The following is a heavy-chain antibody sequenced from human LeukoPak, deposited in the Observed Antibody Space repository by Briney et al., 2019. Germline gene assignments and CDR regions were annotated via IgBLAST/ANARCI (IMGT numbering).Heavy chain of an antibody. CDR2: LNQDGSEK. V-gene: IGHV3-7*05. J-gene: IGHJ4*02. CDR1: GFTFSNFW. D-gene: IGHD6-19*01. CDR3: ARGGWYRFDS. Sequence: GGSLRLSCAASGFTFSNFWMSWVRQAPGRGLEWVAYLNQDGSEKYYVGSVKGRFTLFRDNAKSSVSLQVNSLRADDTAVFYYARGGWYRFDSWGQGTLVTVSS.